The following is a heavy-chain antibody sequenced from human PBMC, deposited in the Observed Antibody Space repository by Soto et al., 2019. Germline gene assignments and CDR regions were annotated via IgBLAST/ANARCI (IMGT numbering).Heavy chain of an antibody. D-gene: IGHD3-3*01. V-gene: IGHV3-33*01. CDR2: IWNDGSNK. J-gene: IGHJ6*02. CDR1: GFTFRDHA. Sequence: GGSLRLSCAASGFTFRDHAMHWVRHAPGKGREWLAIIWNDGSNKFYAGSVQGRFTICRDNSKNTVYLQMNTLITADTSVSDCARAIYPDLGSYDMDVWGQGTTVTVSS. CDR3: ARAIYPDLGSYDMDV.